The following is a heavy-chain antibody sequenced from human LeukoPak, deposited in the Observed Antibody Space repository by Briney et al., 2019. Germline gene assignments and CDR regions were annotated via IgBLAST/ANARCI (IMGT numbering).Heavy chain of an antibody. CDR3: ARDERVRGILIKGYFQH. CDR2: IKHDGSER. J-gene: IGHJ1*01. V-gene: IGHV3-7*01. CDR1: GFTFTRYW. Sequence: GGSLRLSCAASGFTFTRYWMTWVRQAPGKGLEWVANIKHDGSERDYVDSVKGRFTISRDNAQKSLYLQMNSLRAEDTAVYYCARDERVRGILIKGYFQHWGQGSLVTVSS. D-gene: IGHD3-10*01.